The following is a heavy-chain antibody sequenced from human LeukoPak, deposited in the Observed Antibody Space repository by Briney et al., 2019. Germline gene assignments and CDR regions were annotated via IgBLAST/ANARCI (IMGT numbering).Heavy chain of an antibody. Sequence: MPSETLSLTCAVSGYSISSGYYWGWIRQPPGKGLEWIGEINHSGSTNYNPSLKSRVTISVDTSKNQFSLKLSSVTAADTAVYYCARGDANNYNWFDPWGQGTLVTVSS. CDR1: GYSISSGYY. D-gene: IGHD1-20*01. CDR2: INHSGST. V-gene: IGHV4-38-2*01. J-gene: IGHJ5*02. CDR3: ARGDANNYNWFDP.